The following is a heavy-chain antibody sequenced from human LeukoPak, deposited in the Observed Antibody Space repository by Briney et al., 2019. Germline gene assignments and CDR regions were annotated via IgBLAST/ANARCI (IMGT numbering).Heavy chain of an antibody. Sequence: ASVQVSCKTSGYIFTSYDINWVRQATGQGLEWMGWMNPNSANTGFAQKFQGRVTLTRNTSISTAYMELSSLRSEDTAVYYCARKAVSGSGWYPFDLWGQGSLVTVSS. CDR2: MNPNSANT. D-gene: IGHD6-19*01. V-gene: IGHV1-8*01. CDR3: ARKAVSGSGWYPFDL. CDR1: GYIFTSYD. J-gene: IGHJ4*02.